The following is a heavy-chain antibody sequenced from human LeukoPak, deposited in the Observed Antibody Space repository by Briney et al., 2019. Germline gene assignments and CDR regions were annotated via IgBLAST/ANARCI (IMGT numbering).Heavy chain of an antibody. CDR1: GYTFTGYH. J-gene: IGHJ5*02. CDR3: ARVRRGSYSTHGNWFDP. Sequence: ASVKVSCKASGYTFTGYHIHWVRQAPGQGLEWMGWINPNSGGTNYAQKFQGRVTMTRDTSISTAYMELSRLRSEDTAVYYCARVRRGSYSTHGNWFDPWGQGTLVTVSS. CDR2: INPNSGGT. V-gene: IGHV1-2*02. D-gene: IGHD1-26*01.